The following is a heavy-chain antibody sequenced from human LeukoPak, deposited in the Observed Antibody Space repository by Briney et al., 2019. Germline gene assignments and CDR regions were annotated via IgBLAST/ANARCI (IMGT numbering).Heavy chain of an antibody. D-gene: IGHD4-17*01. CDR2: ISGSGGST. CDR1: GFTFSSYA. V-gene: IGHV3-23*01. Sequence: GGSLRLSCAASGFTFSSYAMSWVRQAPGKGLEWVSAISGSGGSTYYADSVKGRFTISRDNSKNTLYLQMNSLRAEDTAVYYCAKDSGDYVTPYGMDVWGQGTTVTVSS. CDR3: AKDSGDYVTPYGMDV. J-gene: IGHJ6*02.